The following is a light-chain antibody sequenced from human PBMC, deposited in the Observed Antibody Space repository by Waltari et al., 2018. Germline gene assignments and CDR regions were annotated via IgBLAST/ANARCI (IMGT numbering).Light chain of an antibody. CDR2: DAS. V-gene: IGKV1-33*01. CDR3: QQYENAPPVT. CDR1: QDISTY. Sequence: DIQMTQSPSSLSASVGDRVTITCQASQDISTYLNWYQQKPGKAPKLLIHDASKLETGVPSRFSGSGSGTDFTFTINSLQPEDSATYYCQQYENAPPVTFGPGTKVDV. J-gene: IGKJ3*01.